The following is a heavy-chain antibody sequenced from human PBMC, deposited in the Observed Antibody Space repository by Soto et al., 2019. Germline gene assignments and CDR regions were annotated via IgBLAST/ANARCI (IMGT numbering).Heavy chain of an antibody. V-gene: IGHV1-8*01. CDR2: MNPNSGNT. Sequence: ASVKVSFPASGYTFTIYDINWVQQATGQGLEWMGWMNPNSGNTGYAQKVQGRVTMTRNTSISTAYMELSSLRSEDTAVYYCARGGSGSYYYYYDVDVWGKGTTVTVSS. D-gene: IGHD6-19*01. CDR1: GYTFTIYD. J-gene: IGHJ6*03. CDR3: ARGGSGSYYYYYDVDV.